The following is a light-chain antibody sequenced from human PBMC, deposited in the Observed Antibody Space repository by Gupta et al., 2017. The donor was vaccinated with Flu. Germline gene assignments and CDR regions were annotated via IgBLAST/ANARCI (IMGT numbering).Light chain of an antibody. V-gene: IGKV3D-11*02. J-gene: IGKJ2*01. CDR3: QQQGNWTTVT. Sequence: ATHCWHPEEGATLPLEGRDSVRNSIEWYRQKHDRAPRHLIYNEAKGVSGSAARFSGSGSGAELDLTISSREQEDYAVDYCQQQGNWTTVTFGQGTKVEIK. CDR2: NEA. CDR1: DSVRNS.